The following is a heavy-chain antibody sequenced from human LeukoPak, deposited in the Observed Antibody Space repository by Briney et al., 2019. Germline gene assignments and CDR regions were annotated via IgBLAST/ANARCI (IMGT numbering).Heavy chain of an antibody. CDR1: GFTFSSYS. J-gene: IGHJ5*02. D-gene: IGHD3-10*01. V-gene: IGHV3-21*01. Sequence: GGSLRLSCAASGFTFSSYSMNWVRQAPGKGLEWVSSISSSSSYIYYADSVKGRFTISRDNAKNSLYLQMSSLRAEDTAVFYCARYYYGSGTSFDPWGQGTLVTVSS. CDR3: ARYYYGSGTSFDP. CDR2: ISSSSSYI.